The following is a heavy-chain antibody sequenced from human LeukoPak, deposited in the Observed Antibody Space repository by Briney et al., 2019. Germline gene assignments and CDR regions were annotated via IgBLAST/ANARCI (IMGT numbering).Heavy chain of an antibody. CDR2: ISGTGGST. CDR3: SPPRGDSSGYYYVY. CDR1: GLTFSSYV. D-gene: IGHD3-22*01. Sequence: PGGSLRLSCTASGLTFSSYVMSWVRQAPGKGLEWVSTISGTGGSTFCADSVRGRFTISRDNSRSTLYLQMNSLRAEDTATYYCSPPRGDSSGYYYVYWGQGTLVTVSS. J-gene: IGHJ4*02. V-gene: IGHV3-23*01.